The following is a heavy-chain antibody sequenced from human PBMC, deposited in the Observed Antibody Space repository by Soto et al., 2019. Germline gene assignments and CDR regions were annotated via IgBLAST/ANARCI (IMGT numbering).Heavy chain of an antibody. CDR1: GFTFSSYE. V-gene: IGHV3-48*03. CDR2: ISSGNTI. Sequence: PGGSLRLSCAASGFTFSSYEMSWVRQGPGKGLEWVSYISSGNTIYYADSVKGRFTISRDNAKNSLFLQMNSLRAEDTAVYYCARVHSESNALGYWGEGTLVTVSS. D-gene: IGHD3-16*01. CDR3: ARVHSESNALGY. J-gene: IGHJ4*02.